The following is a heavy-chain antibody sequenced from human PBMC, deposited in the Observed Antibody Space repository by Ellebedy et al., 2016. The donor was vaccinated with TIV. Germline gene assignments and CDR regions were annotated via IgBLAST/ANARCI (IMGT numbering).Heavy chain of an antibody. CDR3: ARDVATIPLMVSGYGMDV. J-gene: IGHJ6*02. D-gene: IGHD2-8*01. Sequence: PGGSLRLSCAASGFTVSSYYMNWVRRAPGKGLEWVSIIYSGGSTYYGDSVKGRFTISRDDSKNTLFLQMNSLRAEDTAVYFCARDVATIPLMVSGYGMDVWGRGTTVTVSS. CDR2: IYSGGST. CDR1: GFTVSSYY. V-gene: IGHV3-66*01.